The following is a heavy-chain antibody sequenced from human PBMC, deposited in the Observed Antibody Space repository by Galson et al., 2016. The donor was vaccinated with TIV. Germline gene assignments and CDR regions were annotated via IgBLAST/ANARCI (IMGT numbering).Heavy chain of an antibody. D-gene: IGHD3-3*02. CDR3: ATGNGFEYLQY. J-gene: IGHJ1*01. Sequence: QVQLQESGPGLVKPSQTLSLICNVSGDSVNTGGHYWTWIRQQPGKGLEWIGYIYHSGNTYSNPSLRSRLTMYIDTTKNQFSLRLTSVTAADTAMYYCATGNGFEYLQYWGQGTLVTVSS. V-gene: IGHV4-31*03. CDR2: IYHSGNT. CDR1: GDSVNTGGHY.